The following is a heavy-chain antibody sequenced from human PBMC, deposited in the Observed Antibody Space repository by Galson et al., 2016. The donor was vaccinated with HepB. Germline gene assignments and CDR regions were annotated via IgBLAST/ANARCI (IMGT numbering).Heavy chain of an antibody. J-gene: IGHJ4*02. CDR3: VKYVGLDGFDY. Sequence: SLRLSCAASGFTFSTYPMGWVHQAPGKGPEWVSGINAGGNNRYYSDSVKGRFAISRDNSKNTLYLQLDNLRGEDTAVYYCVKYVGLDGFDYWGQGTLVTVSS. CDR2: INAGGNNR. V-gene: IGHV3-23*01. CDR1: GFTFSTYP. D-gene: IGHD3/OR15-3a*01.